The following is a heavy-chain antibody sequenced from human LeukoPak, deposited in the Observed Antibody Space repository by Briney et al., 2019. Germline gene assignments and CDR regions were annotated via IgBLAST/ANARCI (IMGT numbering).Heavy chain of an antibody. CDR3: ARDQGLAVAGPRGY. D-gene: IGHD6-19*01. Sequence: ASVKVSCKASGYTFTSYGISWVRQAPGQGLEWMGWISAYNGNTNYAQKLQGRVTMTTDTSTSTAYMELRSLRSDDTAVYYCARDQGLAVAGPRGYWGQGTLVTVSS. CDR2: ISAYNGNT. J-gene: IGHJ4*02. V-gene: IGHV1-18*01. CDR1: GYTFTSYG.